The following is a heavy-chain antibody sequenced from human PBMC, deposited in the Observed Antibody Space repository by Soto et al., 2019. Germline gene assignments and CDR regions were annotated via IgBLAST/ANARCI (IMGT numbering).Heavy chain of an antibody. J-gene: IGHJ4*02. V-gene: IGHV3-23*01. CDR1: GFTFRNFA. CDR2: ISGSGRMT. Sequence: GGSLRLSCAASGFTFRNFAMTWVRQAPGKGLEWVSGISGSGRMTYYAHSVKGHFTISRDNSKNTLYLQMNSLRADDTAVYYCARGAYRGSRTQYYFDYWGQGTLVTVSS. CDR3: ARGAYRGSRTQYYFDY. D-gene: IGHD3-16*01.